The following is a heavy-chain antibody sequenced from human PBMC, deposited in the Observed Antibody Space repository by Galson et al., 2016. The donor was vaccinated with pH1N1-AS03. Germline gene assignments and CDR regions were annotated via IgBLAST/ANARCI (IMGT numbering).Heavy chain of an antibody. J-gene: IGHJ4*02. CDR3: ARDLGAAGPEDS. Sequence: TLSLTCTVSGDSINSGNYYRSWIRQPAGKGLEWIGRIHSSGSTDYNSSLKSRVTISVDTSNNEFSLKLSSVTAADTAVYYCARDLGAAGPEDSWGPGTLVTISS. D-gene: IGHD6-13*01. V-gene: IGHV4-61*02. CDR2: IHSSGST. CDR1: GDSINSGNYY.